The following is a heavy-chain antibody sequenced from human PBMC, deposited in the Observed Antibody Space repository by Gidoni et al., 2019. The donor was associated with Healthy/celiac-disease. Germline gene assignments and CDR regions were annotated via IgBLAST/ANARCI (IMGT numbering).Heavy chain of an antibody. V-gene: IGHV3-23*01. J-gene: IGHJ4*02. CDR1: GFPFTRYA. Sequence: EVLLLESGGGLVQPVGSLRLYCAAPGFPFTRYAMSWVRQATGTGLEWVSAISGSGGSTYYADSVKGRFTISRDNSKNTLYLQMNSLRAEDTAVYYCAKEDYGGNSGAYFDYWGQGTLVTVSS. CDR2: ISGSGGST. D-gene: IGHD4-17*01. CDR3: AKEDYGGNSGAYFDY.